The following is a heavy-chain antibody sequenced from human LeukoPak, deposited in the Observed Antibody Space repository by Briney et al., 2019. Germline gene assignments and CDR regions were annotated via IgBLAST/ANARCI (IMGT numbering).Heavy chain of an antibody. D-gene: IGHD5-24*01. V-gene: IGHV1-69*05. CDR2: IIPIFGTA. CDR3: ARGDGYGYNWFDS. Sequence: WASVKVSCKAFGGTFSRYAFSWVRQAPGQGLEWMGRIIPIFGTANYAQKFQGRVTITTDESTSTAYMELSSLRSEDTAVYYCARGDGYGYNWFDSWGQGTLVTVSS. CDR1: GGTFSRYA. J-gene: IGHJ5*01.